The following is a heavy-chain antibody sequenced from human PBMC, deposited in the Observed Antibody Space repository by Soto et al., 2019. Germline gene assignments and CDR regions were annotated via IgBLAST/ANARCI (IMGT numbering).Heavy chain of an antibody. CDR2: ISSSGDSP. CDR3: ARNTIPHPHY. CDR1: GFSVSNYA. J-gene: IGHJ4*02. Sequence: GCCLRLSCASSGFSVSNYAMSWVRQAPGKGLEWVSAISSSGDSPYYADSVRGRFTVSRDNSKNTLYLQMNSLRVEDTAIYYCARNTIPHPHYRGQGTLVTVPS. D-gene: IGHD1-1*01. V-gene: IGHV3-23*01.